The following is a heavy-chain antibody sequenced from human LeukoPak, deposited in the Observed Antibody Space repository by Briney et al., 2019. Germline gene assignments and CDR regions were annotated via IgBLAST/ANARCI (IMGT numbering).Heavy chain of an antibody. CDR1: GGSISSYY. CDR3: ARVSLVRGAPDYYFDY. CDR2: IYTSGTT. V-gene: IGHV4-4*07. J-gene: IGHJ4*02. Sequence: SETLSLTCTVSGGSISSYYWNWIRQPAGKGLEWIGRIYTSGTTNYNPSLKSRVSMSVDTSKNQFSLKLSSVTAADTAVYYCARVSLVRGAPDYYFDYWGQGTLVTVSS. D-gene: IGHD3-10*01.